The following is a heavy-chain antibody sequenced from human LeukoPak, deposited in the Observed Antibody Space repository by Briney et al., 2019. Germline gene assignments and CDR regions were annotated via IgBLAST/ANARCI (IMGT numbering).Heavy chain of an antibody. D-gene: IGHD3-10*01. J-gene: IGHJ6*02. CDR1: GGTFSSYT. CDR2: IIPILGIA. Sequence: SVKVSCKASGGTFSSYTISWVRRAPGQGLEWMGRIIPILGIANYAQKFQGRVTITADKSTSTAYMELSSLRSEDTAVYYCARAEEGNYYGMDVWGQGTTVTVSS. V-gene: IGHV1-69*02. CDR3: ARAEEGNYYGMDV.